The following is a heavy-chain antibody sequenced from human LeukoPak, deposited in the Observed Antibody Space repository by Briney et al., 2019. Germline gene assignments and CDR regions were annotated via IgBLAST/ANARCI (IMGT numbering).Heavy chain of an antibody. V-gene: IGHV1-18*03. Sequence: ASVKVSCKASGYTFTSYGISWVRQAPGQGLEWMGWISAYNGNTNYAQKLQGRVTITRDTSASTAYMELSSLRSEDMAVYYCARGNKYEYYYMDVWGKGTTVTVSS. D-gene: IGHD3-3*01. J-gene: IGHJ6*03. CDR2: ISAYNGNT. CDR1: GYTFTSYG. CDR3: ARGNKYEYYYMDV.